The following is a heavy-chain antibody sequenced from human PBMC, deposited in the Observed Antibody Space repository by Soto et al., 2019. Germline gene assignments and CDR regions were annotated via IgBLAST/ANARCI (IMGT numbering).Heavy chain of an antibody. J-gene: IGHJ4*02. CDR2: IDSSDTTI. Sequence: ESGGGLVTPGGSLRLSCAASGFTFTDYYMSWIRQAPGKGLEWVSYIDSSDTTIYYADSVRGRFTVARDNAKNSLYLQMNSLRADDTAVYYCARHRKLVPGEDSWGQGTLVTVAS. V-gene: IGHV3-11*01. D-gene: IGHD2-8*02. CDR3: ARHRKLVPGEDS. CDR1: GFTFTDYY.